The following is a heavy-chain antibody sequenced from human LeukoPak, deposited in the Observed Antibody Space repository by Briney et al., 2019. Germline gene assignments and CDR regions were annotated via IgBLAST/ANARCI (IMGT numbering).Heavy chain of an antibody. J-gene: IGHJ4*02. Sequence: GGFLRLSCAASGLTFSSYWMSWLRQAPGKGLEWVANINQDGSEKYYVDSVKGRFTISRDNAKNSLYLQMNSLRAEDTAVYYCAKDVRDIVVLIDTYMYWGQGTLVTVSS. CDR2: INQDGSEK. CDR1: GLTFSSYW. V-gene: IGHV3-7*03. D-gene: IGHD2-21*01. CDR3: AKDVRDIVVLIDTYMY.